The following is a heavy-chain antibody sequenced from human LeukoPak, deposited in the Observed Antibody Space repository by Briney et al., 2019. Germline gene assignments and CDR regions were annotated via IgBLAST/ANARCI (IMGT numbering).Heavy chain of an antibody. V-gene: IGHV3-9*01. CDR2: ITWDGYKI. Sequence: GGSLRLSCEASGFIFYDYVVYWVRQPPGKGLEWVSGITWDGYKIDYVDSVKGRFTISRDNARNSLFLQMNRVRVEDTAFYYCVKGYSSSWSGYFDSWGQGTLVTVAS. CDR3: VKGYSSSWSGYFDS. J-gene: IGHJ4*02. CDR1: GFIFYDYV. D-gene: IGHD5-18*01.